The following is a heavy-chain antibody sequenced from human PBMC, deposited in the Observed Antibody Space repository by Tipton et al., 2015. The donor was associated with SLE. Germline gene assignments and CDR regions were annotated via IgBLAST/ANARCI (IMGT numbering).Heavy chain of an antibody. CDR2: IYTSGST. CDR3: ARPQPVYDSSGYYYHYFDY. J-gene: IGHJ4*02. V-gene: IGHV4-4*07. Sequence: TLSLTCTVSGGSISSYYWSWIRQPAGKGLEWIGRIYTSGSTNYNPSLKSRVTMSVDTSKNQFSLKLSSVTAADTAVYYCARPQPVYDSSGYYYHYFDYWGQGTLVTVSS. D-gene: IGHD3-22*01. CDR1: GGSISSYY.